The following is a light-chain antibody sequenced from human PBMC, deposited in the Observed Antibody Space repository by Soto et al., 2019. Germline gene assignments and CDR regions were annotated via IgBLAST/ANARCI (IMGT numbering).Light chain of an antibody. Sequence: DIQMTQSPSSLSASVGDRVTIICRASQSIVSYLNWYQQKPGKAPKLLVYAASSPRTGVPSRFSGSGSGTNFTLTIGSLQPEDFVTYYCQQSYTSPFNFGPGTQVDVK. CDR3: QQSYTSPFN. J-gene: IGKJ3*01. CDR1: QSIVSY. CDR2: AAS. V-gene: IGKV1-39*01.